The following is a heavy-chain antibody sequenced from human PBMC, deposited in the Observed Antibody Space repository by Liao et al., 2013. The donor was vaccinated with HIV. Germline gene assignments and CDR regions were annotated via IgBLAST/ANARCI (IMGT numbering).Heavy chain of an antibody. CDR2: IYYSGTT. J-gene: IGHJ4*02. CDR3: ARVGVVVVSTYAYYFDY. D-gene: IGHD2-15*01. CDR1: GSSISSGDYY. V-gene: IGHV4-30-4*08. Sequence: QLQLQESGPGLVKPSQTLSLTCTVSGSSISSGDYYWTWIRQPPGKGLEWLGDIYYSGTTYYNPSLKSRVSLSVDTSKNQFSLKLSSVTAADTAVYYCARVGVVVVSTYAYYFDYWGQGTLVTVSS.